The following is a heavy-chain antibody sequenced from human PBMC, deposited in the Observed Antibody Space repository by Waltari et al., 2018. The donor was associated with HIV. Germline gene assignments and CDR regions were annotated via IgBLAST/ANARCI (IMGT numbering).Heavy chain of an antibody. CDR1: GLTFSSFA. D-gene: IGHD3-3*01. Sequence: EVQLLESGGGLVQPGGSLRLSCVASGLTFSSFAMNSVRQAQGKGLEWVSAISGSVGSTYYADSVKGRFTISRDNSKNTLYLQMNSLRAEDTAVFYCAKDPDPYYDFWSGYFPGYFDYWGQGTPVTVSS. V-gene: IGHV3-23*01. J-gene: IGHJ4*02. CDR2: ISGSVGST. CDR3: AKDPDPYYDFWSGYFPGYFDY.